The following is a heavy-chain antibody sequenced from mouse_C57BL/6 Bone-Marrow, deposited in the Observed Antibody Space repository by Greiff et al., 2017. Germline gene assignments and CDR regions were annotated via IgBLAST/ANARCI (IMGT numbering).Heavy chain of an antibody. CDR1: GFTFSSYT. J-gene: IGHJ1*03. Sequence: EVKLVESGGGLVKPGGSLKLSCAASGFTFSSYTMSWVRQTPEKRLQWVAAISGGGGNTYYPDSVKGRFTISRDNDKNILYLKMSSLRSEDTALYYCSRKVTTVLATKYFDVWGTGTTVTVSS. CDR2: ISGGGGNT. D-gene: IGHD1-1*01. V-gene: IGHV5-9*01. CDR3: SRKVTTVLATKYFDV.